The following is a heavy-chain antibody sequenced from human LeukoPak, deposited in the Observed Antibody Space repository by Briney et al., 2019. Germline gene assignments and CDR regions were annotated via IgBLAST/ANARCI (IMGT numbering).Heavy chain of an antibody. V-gene: IGHV3-33*08. Sequence: GRSLRLSCAASGFTFSSYGMHWVRQVPGKGLDWVTLISSDGSTKYYADSVKGRFTISRDNAKNSPYLQMNSLRAEDTAVYYCARGTLTPGPWGQGTLVTVSS. CDR2: ISSDGSTK. CDR3: ARGTLTPGP. CDR1: GFTFSSYG. J-gene: IGHJ5*02.